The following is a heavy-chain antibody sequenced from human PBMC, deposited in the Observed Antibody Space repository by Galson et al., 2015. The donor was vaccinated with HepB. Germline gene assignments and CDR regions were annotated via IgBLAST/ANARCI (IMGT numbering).Heavy chain of an antibody. Sequence: SETLSLTCTVYRGSFSGYYWSWIRQPPGKGLEWIGEIAHRGSTNYNPSLKSRVTISIDTSKNQFSLKLTSVTAADTAVYYCAREGAYYYGSGRIDSWGQGTLVTVS. CDR1: RGSFSGYY. D-gene: IGHD3-10*01. CDR3: AREGAYYYGSGRIDS. CDR2: IAHRGST. J-gene: IGHJ4*02. V-gene: IGHV4-34*01.